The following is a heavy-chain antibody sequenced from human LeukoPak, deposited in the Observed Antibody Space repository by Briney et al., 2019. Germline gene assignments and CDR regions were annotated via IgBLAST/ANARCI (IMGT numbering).Heavy chain of an antibody. CDR3: ARDSDYGDYYYYGMDV. J-gene: IGHJ6*02. D-gene: IGHD4-17*01. V-gene: IGHV3-53*01. Sequence: PGGSLRLSCAASGFTVSSNYMSWVRQAPGKGLERVSVIYSGGSTYYADSVKGRFTISRDNSKNTLYLQMNSLRAEDTAVYYCARDSDYGDYYYYGMDVWGQGTTVTVSS. CDR1: GFTVSSNY. CDR2: IYSGGST.